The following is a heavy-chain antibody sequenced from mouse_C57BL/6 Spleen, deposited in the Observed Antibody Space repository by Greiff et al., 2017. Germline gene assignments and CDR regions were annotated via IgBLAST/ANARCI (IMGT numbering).Heavy chain of an antibody. CDR3: ARELRRYAMDY. CDR2: INYDGSST. D-gene: IGHD1-1*01. V-gene: IGHV5-16*01. J-gene: IGHJ4*01. CDR1: GFTFSDYY. Sequence: DVKLVESEGGLVQPGSSMKLSCTASGFTFSDYYMAWVRQVPEKGLEWVANINYDGSSTYYLDSLKSRFIISRDNAKNILYLQMSSLKSEDTATYYCARELRRYAMDYWGQGTSVTVSS.